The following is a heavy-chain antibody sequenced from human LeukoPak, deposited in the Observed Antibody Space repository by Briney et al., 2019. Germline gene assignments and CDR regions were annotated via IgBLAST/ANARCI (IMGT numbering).Heavy chain of an antibody. CDR3: ARYGDYVWGAFDI. J-gene: IGHJ3*02. CDR1: GGSISSGGYY. Sequence: SETLSLTCTVSGGSISSGGYYWSWIRQPPGKGLEWIGYIYHSGSTYYNPSLKSRVTISVDTSKNQFSLKLSSVTAADTAVYYCARYGDYVWGAFDIWGQGTMVTVSS. V-gene: IGHV4-30-2*02. D-gene: IGHD4-17*01. CDR2: IYHSGST.